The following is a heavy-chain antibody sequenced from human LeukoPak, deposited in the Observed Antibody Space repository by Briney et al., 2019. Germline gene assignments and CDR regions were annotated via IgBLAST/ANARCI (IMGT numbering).Heavy chain of an antibody. J-gene: IGHJ4*02. D-gene: IGHD5-12*01. V-gene: IGHV1-69*01. CDR2: IIPIFGTA. CDR3: AGRGGYEEIVDY. CDR1: GGTFSSYA. Sequence: SVKVSCKASGGTFSSYAISWERQAPGQGLEWMGGIIPIFGTANYAQKFQGRVTITADESTSTAYMELSSLRSEDTAVYYCAGRGGYEEIVDYWGQGTLVTVSS.